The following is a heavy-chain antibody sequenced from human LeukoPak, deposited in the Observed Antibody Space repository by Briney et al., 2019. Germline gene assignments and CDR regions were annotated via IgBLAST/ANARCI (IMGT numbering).Heavy chain of an antibody. V-gene: IGHV4-4*02. CDR1: GGSISSSNW. J-gene: IGHJ6*02. CDR3: ARVIVVVVAATPNYYYYGMDV. D-gene: IGHD2-15*01. CDR2: IYHSGST. Sequence: PSETLSLTCAVSGGSISSSNWWSWVRQPPGKGLEWIGEIYHSGSTNYNPSLKSRVTISVDKSKNQFSLKLSSVTAADTAVYYCARVIVVVVAATPNYYYYGMDVWGQGTTVTVSS.